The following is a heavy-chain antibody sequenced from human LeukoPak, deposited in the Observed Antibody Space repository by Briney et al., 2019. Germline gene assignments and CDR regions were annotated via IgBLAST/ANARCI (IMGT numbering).Heavy chain of an antibody. V-gene: IGHV3-48*03. CDR2: ISSSGSII. CDR3: ARVDRAGDTSDYGDYGALNDAFDI. Sequence: QPGGSLRLSCAASEFTFSSYEMNWVRQAPGKGLEWVSYISSSGSIIYYADSVKGRFTISRDNAKNSLYLQMNSLRAEDTAVYYCARVDRAGDTSDYGDYGALNDAFDIWGQGTMVTVSS. D-gene: IGHD4-17*01. CDR1: EFTFSSYE. J-gene: IGHJ3*02.